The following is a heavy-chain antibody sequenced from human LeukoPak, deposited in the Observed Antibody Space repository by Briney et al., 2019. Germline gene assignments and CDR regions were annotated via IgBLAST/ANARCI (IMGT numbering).Heavy chain of an antibody. CDR1: GGSISSYY. Sequence: SETLSLTCTVSGGSISSYYWSWIRQPPGKGLEWIGYIYYSGSTNYNPSLKSRVTMSVDTSKNQFSLKLSSVTAADTAVYYCARVWYCSGGSCYGDDAFDIWGQGTMVTVSS. D-gene: IGHD2-15*01. CDR3: ARVWYCSGGSCYGDDAFDI. CDR2: IYYSGST. J-gene: IGHJ3*02. V-gene: IGHV4-59*12.